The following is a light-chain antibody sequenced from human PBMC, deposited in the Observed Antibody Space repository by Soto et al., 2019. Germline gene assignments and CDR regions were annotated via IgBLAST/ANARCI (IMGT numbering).Light chain of an antibody. CDR3: TSWTTSTTMI. CDR1: SSDIGAYNY. J-gene: IGLJ2*01. Sequence: QSALTQPASVSGSPVQSITISCTGTSSDIGAYNYVSWYQQHPGKAPKLMIYDVNIRPSGVSNRFSGSKSSNTASLTISGLQAEDEADYYCTSWTTSTTMIFGGGTKLTVL. CDR2: DVN. V-gene: IGLV2-14*03.